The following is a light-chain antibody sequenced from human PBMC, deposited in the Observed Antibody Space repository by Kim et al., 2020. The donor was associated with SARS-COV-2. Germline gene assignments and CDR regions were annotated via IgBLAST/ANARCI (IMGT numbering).Light chain of an antibody. V-gene: IGLV1-51*01. CDR2: DGW. CDR1: DANVGDNS. Sequence: GRRGAISCSGTDANVGDNSVTWYQRVAPAAPRRLIFDGWKRPSEISVRFSGSKSGTSATLTITALQTGVEADYYCGSWDTNLSVGVFGGGTKVTVL. J-gene: IGLJ2*01. CDR3: GSWDTNLSVGV.